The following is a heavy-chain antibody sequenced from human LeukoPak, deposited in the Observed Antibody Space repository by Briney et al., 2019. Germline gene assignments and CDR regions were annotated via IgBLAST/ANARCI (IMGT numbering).Heavy chain of an antibody. CDR1: GGSISSYY. V-gene: IGHV4-59*01. D-gene: IGHD2-21*02. CDR2: IYYSGST. CDR3: ARDGDFGYAFDI. Sequence: PSETLSLTCTVPGGSISSYYWSWIRQPPGKGLEWIGYIYYSGSTNYNPSLKSRVTISVDTSKNQFSLKLSSVTAADTAVYYCARDGDFGYAFDIWGQGTMVTVSS. J-gene: IGHJ3*02.